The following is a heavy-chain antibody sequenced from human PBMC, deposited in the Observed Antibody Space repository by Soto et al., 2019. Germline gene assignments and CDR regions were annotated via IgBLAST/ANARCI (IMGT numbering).Heavy chain of an antibody. Sequence: ASASLACKAPVHYFSSLGTTWARLAPGQGLEWMGWISAYNGNTNYAQKLQGRVTMTTDTSTSTAYMELRSLRSDDTAVYYCARXPYYYDSSGYYPFDYWGQGTLVTVSS. CDR3: ARXPYYYDSSGYYPFDY. V-gene: IGHV1-18*01. CDR1: VHYFSSLG. D-gene: IGHD3-22*01. J-gene: IGHJ4*02. CDR2: ISAYNGNT.